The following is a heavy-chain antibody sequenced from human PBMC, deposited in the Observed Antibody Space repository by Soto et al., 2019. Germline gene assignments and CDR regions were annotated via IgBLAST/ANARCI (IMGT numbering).Heavy chain of an antibody. D-gene: IGHD5-18*01. Sequence: SETLSLTCTVSGGSISSSYWSWIRQPPGKGLEWIGYIYDSGSTYYNSSLKSRVTMSVDTSKNQFSLKLNSVTAADTAVYYCARGVANRYGFGDPWGQGTLVTVSS. J-gene: IGHJ5*02. CDR3: ARGVANRYGFGDP. CDR1: GGSISSSY. V-gene: IGHV4-59*08. CDR2: IYDSGST.